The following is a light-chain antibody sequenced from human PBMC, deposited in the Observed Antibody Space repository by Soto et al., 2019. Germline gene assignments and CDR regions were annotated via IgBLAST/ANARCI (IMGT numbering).Light chain of an antibody. CDR3: QPYGSSLMYT. CDR1: QSVSSSY. V-gene: IGKV3-20*01. Sequence: EIVLTQSPGTLSLSPGERATLSCRASQSVSSSYLAWYQQKPGQAPRLLIYGASSRATGIPDRFSGSGSGKAFTLTISRLEPEDFSVYYCQPYGSSLMYTFGQGTKLEIK. J-gene: IGKJ2*01. CDR2: GAS.